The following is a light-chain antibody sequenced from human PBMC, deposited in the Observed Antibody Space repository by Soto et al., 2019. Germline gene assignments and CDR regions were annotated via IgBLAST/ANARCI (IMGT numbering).Light chain of an antibody. CDR1: QSVSSY. Sequence: VLTQSPATLSLSPGERSTLSCRASQSVSSYLAWYQQKPGQAPRILIYDASNRATGIPARFSGSGYGTDFNLTISSLETEDFAVYYCQHRSNWPLTFGGGTKVDIK. V-gene: IGKV3-11*01. J-gene: IGKJ4*01. CDR2: DAS. CDR3: QHRSNWPLT.